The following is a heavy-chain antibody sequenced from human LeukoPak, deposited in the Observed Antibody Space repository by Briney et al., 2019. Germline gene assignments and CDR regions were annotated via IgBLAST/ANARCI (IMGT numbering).Heavy chain of an antibody. J-gene: IGHJ4*02. D-gene: IGHD2-2*01. CDR1: GFTFSRYW. V-gene: IGHV3-7*01. Sequence: GGSLRLSCTASGFTFSRYWMSWVGQAPGNGLEWVANRNEDGNRKYYVDSVKSRFTISRDNAKNSLYLHMNSLRAEDTAVYYCARGCTTTSCYDYWGQGTLVTVSS. CDR3: ARGCTTTSCYDY. CDR2: RNEDGNRK.